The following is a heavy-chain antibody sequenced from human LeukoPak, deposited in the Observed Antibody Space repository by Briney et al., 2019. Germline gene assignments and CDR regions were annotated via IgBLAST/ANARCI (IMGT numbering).Heavy chain of an antibody. J-gene: IGHJ4*02. D-gene: IGHD1-26*01. CDR1: GSTFTNAW. Sequence: PGGSLRLSCAAFGSTFTNAWMSWVRQAPGKGLEWVGHIKSKGDGGTTNYAAPVQGRFTILRDGSKNTLYLQMNSLKTEDTAVYYCNIDVPGGSYPFDYWGQGTLVTVSS. V-gene: IGHV3-15*01. CDR2: IKSKGDGGTT. CDR3: NIDVPGGSYPFDY.